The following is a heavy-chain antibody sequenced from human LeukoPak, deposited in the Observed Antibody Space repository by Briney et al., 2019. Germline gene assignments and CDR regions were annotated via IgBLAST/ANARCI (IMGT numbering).Heavy chain of an antibody. CDR3: ARPLRWESKAPWDY. CDR1: GFTFSSYW. J-gene: IGHJ4*02. D-gene: IGHD1-26*01. V-gene: IGHV3-7*01. Sequence: HAGGSLRLSCAASGFTFSSYWMSWVRQAPGRGLEWVANIKQDGSEKYYVDSVKGRFTISRDNAKNSLYLQMNSLRAEDTAVYYCARPLRWESKAPWDYWGQGTLVTVSS. CDR2: IKQDGSEK.